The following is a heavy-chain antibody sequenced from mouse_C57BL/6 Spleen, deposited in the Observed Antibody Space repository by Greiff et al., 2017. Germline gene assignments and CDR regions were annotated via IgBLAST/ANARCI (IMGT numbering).Heavy chain of an antibody. Sequence: VQLQQSGPELVKPGASVKISCKASCYSFTSYYIHWVKQRPGQGLEWIGWIYPGSGNTKYNEKFKGKATLTTDTSSSTAYMQLSSLTSEDSAVYYCARNNGSSYDYAMDYWGQGTSVTVSS. J-gene: IGHJ4*01. CDR3: ARNNGSSYDYAMDY. D-gene: IGHD1-1*01. CDR2: IYPGSGNT. CDR1: CYSFTSYY. V-gene: IGHV1-66*01.